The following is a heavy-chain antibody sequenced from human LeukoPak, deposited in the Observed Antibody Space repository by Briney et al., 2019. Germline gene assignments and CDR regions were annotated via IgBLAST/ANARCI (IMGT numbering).Heavy chain of an antibody. V-gene: IGHV3-7*01. CDR1: GFTVSSNY. CDR2: IQEDGSKK. Sequence: PGGSLRLSCAASGFTVSSNYMTWVRQAPGKGLEWVANIQEDGSKKYYVDSVKGRFTISRDNAKNSVDLQMNSLRDEDTAVYYCARANDRIIKPRDWYFDLWGRGTLVTVSS. D-gene: IGHD3-10*01. J-gene: IGHJ2*01. CDR3: ARANDRIIKPRDWYFDL.